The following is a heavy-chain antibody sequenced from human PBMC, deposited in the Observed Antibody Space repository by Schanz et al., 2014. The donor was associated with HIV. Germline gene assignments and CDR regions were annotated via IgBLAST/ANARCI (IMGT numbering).Heavy chain of an antibody. J-gene: IGHJ3*02. CDR1: GFSATNYY. V-gene: IGHV3-53*01. D-gene: IGHD3-16*01. CDR3: ARDRVGSSASYVTFDI. CDR2: IDHTGTT. Sequence: DVQLVESGGGLIQPGGSLRLSCAASGFSATNYYISWARQAPGKGLEWVSLIDHTGTTYYADSVKGRFTISRDISDNTVHAQIGSLRADDTAVYYCARDRVGSSASYVTFDIWGQGTMVTVSS.